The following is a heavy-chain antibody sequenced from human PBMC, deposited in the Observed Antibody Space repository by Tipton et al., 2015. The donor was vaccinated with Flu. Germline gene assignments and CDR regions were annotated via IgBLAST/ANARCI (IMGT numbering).Heavy chain of an antibody. V-gene: IGHV4-39*01. CDR1: GGSISSSSYY. CDR2: IYYSGST. Sequence: TLSLTCTVSGGSISSSSYYWGWIRQPPGKGLEWIGSIYYSGSTYYNPSLKSRVTISVDTSKNQFSLKLSSVTAADTAVYYCARHSGLTIFGVAMYNWFDPWGQGTLVTVSS. D-gene: IGHD3-3*01. J-gene: IGHJ5*02. CDR3: ARHSGLTIFGVAMYNWFDP.